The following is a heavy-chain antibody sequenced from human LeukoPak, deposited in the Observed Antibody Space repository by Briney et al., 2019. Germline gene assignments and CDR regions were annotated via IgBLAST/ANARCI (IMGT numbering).Heavy chain of an antibody. V-gene: IGHV4-38-2*02. CDR2: IYYSGST. Sequence: SETLSLTCSVSGYSIRSGYQWGRIRQPPGKGLEWIGSIYYSGSTYYNPSLKSRVTISVDTSKNQFSLKLSSVTAADTAVYYCGHYRGTAAGRGGAFDIWGQGTMVTVSS. J-gene: IGHJ3*02. CDR3: GHYRGTAAGRGGAFDI. D-gene: IGHD6-13*01. CDR1: GYSIRSGYQ.